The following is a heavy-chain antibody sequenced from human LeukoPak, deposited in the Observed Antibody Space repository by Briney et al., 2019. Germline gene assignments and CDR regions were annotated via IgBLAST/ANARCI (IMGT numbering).Heavy chain of an antibody. CDR1: GFTFSSYC. V-gene: IGHV3-74*01. J-gene: IGHJ4*02. D-gene: IGHD2-8*01. CDR3: ARTLYCSNGVCYIPDY. Sequence: GGSLRLSCAASGFTFSSYCMQWVRQAPGKGLVWVSRINSDGGLTSYADSVKGRFTISRDNSKNTLYLQMNSLRAEDTAVYYCARTLYCSNGVCYIPDYWGQGTLLTVSS. CDR2: INSDGGLT.